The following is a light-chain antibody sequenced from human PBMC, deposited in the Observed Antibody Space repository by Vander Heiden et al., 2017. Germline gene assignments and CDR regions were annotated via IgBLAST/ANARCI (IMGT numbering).Light chain of an antibody. CDR3: QQRSNWPPLT. CDR1: QSVSSY. J-gene: IGKJ4*01. CDR2: DAS. V-gene: IGKV3-11*01. Sequence: EIVLTQYPATLPLSPGQRPTLSCRASQSVSSYLAGYQQKPGQAPRLLIYDASNRATGIPARFRGRGSGTDFTLTISSLEPEDFAVYYCQQRSNWPPLTFGGGTKVEIK.